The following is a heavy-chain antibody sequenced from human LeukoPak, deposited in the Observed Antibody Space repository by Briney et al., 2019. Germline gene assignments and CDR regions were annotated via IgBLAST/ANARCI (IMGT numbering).Heavy chain of an antibody. V-gene: IGHV4-4*07. J-gene: IGHJ5*02. CDR1: GGSLSSYY. Sequence: SETLSLTCTVSGGSLSSYYWSWLRQPAGKGLEWIGRIYTSGSTNYNPSLKSRVTMSVDTSKNQFSLKLSSVTAADTAVYYCARVYGDSQYNWFDPWGQGTLVTVSS. D-gene: IGHD4-17*01. CDR2: IYTSGST. CDR3: ARVYGDSQYNWFDP.